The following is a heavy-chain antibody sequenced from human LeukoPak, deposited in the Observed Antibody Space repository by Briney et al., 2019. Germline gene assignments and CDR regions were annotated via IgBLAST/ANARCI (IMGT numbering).Heavy chain of an antibody. Sequence: SETLSLTCTVSGGSISSSSYYWGWIRQPPGKGLEWIGSIYYSGSTYYNPSLKSRVTISVDTSKNQFSLKLSSVTAADTAVYYCARHSSTVLRFLEWSRPFDYWGQGTLVTVSS. CDR2: IYYSGST. CDR3: ARHSSTVLRFLEWSRPFDY. V-gene: IGHV4-39*01. D-gene: IGHD3-3*01. CDR1: GGSISSSSYY. J-gene: IGHJ4*02.